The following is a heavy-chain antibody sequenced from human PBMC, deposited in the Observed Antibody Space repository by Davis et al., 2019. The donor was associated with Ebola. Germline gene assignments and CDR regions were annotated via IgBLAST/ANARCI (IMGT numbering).Heavy chain of an antibody. V-gene: IGHV1-8*01. CDR3: ARFYCTGGVCRYYFDY. CDR2: MNPNSGNT. CDR1: GYTFTSHD. Sequence: AASVKVSCKASGYTFTSHDINWVRQATGQGLEWMGWMNPNSGNTGYAQKFQGRVTMTRNTSISTAYMELSSLRSEDTAVYYCARFYCTGGVCRYYFDYWGRGTLVTVSS. D-gene: IGHD2-8*02. J-gene: IGHJ4*02.